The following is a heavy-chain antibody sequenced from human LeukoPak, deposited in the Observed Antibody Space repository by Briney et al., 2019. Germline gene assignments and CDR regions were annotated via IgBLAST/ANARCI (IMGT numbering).Heavy chain of an antibody. Sequence: GGSLRLSCAASGFTFSSYAMSWVRQAPGKGLEWVSAISGSGGSTYYADSVKGRFTISRDNSKNTLYLQMNSLRAEDTAVYYRAKDTIQLWLYTAFDTSGQGTMVTVSS. CDR3: AKDTIQLWLYTAFDT. J-gene: IGHJ3*02. V-gene: IGHV3-23*01. CDR1: GFTFSSYA. D-gene: IGHD5-18*01. CDR2: ISGSGGST.